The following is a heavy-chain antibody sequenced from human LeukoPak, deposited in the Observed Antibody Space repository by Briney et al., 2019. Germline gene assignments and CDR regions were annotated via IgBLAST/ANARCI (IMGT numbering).Heavy chain of an antibody. V-gene: IGHV3-48*01. CDR3: ARTYYDFWSGYYSHEGNPFAY. J-gene: IGHJ4*02. D-gene: IGHD3-3*01. Sequence: GGSLRLSCAASGFTFSSYSMNWVRQAPGKGLEWVSDISSSSSTIYYADSVKGRFTISRDNAKNSLYLEMNSLRAEDTAVYYCARTYYDFWSGYYSHEGNPFAYWGQGTLVTVSS. CDR2: ISSSSSTI. CDR1: GFTFSSYS.